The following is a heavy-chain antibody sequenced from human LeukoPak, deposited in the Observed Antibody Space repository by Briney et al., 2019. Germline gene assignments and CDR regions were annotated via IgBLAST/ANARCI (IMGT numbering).Heavy chain of an antibody. Sequence: GGSLRLSCAASGFTFSSYSMNWVRQAPGKGLEWVSSISSSSSYIYYADSVKGRFTICRDNAKNSLYLQMNSLRAEDTAVYYCARDSVYCSGGSCYSFDYWGQGTLVTVSS. D-gene: IGHD2-15*01. CDR3: ARDSVYCSGGSCYSFDY. J-gene: IGHJ4*02. CDR2: ISSSSSYI. CDR1: GFTFSSYS. V-gene: IGHV3-21*01.